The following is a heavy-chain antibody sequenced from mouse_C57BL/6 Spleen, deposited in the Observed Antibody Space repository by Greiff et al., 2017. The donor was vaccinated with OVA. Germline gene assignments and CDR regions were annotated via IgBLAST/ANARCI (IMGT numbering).Heavy chain of an antibody. V-gene: IGHV1-42*01. CDR3: ARGIYYFDY. CDR2: INPSTGGT. CDR1: GYSFTGYY. J-gene: IGHJ2*01. Sequence: VQLQQSGPELVKPGASVKISCKASGYSFTGYYMNWVKQSPEKSLEWIGEINPSTGGTTYNQKFKAEATLTVDKSSSTAYMQLKSLTSEDSAVYYCARGIYYFDYWGQGTTLTVSS.